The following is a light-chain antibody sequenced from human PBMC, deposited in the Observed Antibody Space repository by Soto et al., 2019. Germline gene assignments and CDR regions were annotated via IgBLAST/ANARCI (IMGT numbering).Light chain of an antibody. V-gene: IGKV3-15*01. CDR3: QQYDDWQT. Sequence: EIVLTQSPATLSVSPGERATLSCKASQSVSRNLAWYQQKPGQAPRLLIYASSTRATGIPDRFSGSASGTEFTITISSLQYEDFAVYYCQQYDDWQTFGQGTKVEV. CDR2: ASS. CDR1: QSVSRN. J-gene: IGKJ1*01.